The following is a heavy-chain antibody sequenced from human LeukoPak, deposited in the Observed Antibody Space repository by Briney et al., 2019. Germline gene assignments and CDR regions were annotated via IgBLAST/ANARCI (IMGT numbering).Heavy chain of an antibody. CDR1: GGSISSSSYY. CDR3: ARAGDNWYLSHFDY. D-gene: IGHD1-20*01. J-gene: IGHJ4*02. V-gene: IGHV4-39*07. CDR2: IYYSGST. Sequence: PSETLSLTCTVSGGSISSSSYYWGWIRQPPGKGLEWIGSIYYSGSTYYNPSLKSRVTISVDTSKNQFSLKLSSVTAADTAVYYCARAGDNWYLSHFDYWGRGTLVTVSS.